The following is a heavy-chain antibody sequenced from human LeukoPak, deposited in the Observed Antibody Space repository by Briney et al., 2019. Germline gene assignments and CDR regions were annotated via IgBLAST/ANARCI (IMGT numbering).Heavy chain of an antibody. V-gene: IGHV2-5*02. D-gene: IGHD1-26*01. CDR2: WDDDK. Sequence: WDDDKRYSPSLKSRLTITKDTSKNQVVLTMTNMDPVDTATYYCAHNSPARYSGSYGLAFDIWGQGTMVTVSS. CDR3: AHNSPARYSGSYGLAFDI. J-gene: IGHJ3*02.